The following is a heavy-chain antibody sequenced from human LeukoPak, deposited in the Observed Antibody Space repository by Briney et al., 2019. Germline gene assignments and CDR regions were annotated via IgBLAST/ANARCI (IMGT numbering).Heavy chain of an antibody. V-gene: IGHV3-21*01. D-gene: IGHD2-2*01. J-gene: IGHJ4*02. CDR3: AREGPVDCSSTSCYADY. CDR1: GFTFSSYS. Sequence: GGSLRLSCAASGFTFSSYSMNRARQAPGKGLEWVSSIGTSSSTHIYYADSVKGRFTISRDNAKNSLSLQMNSLRGEDTAVYYCAREGPVDCSSTSCYADYWGQGTLVTVSS. CDR2: IGTSSSTHI.